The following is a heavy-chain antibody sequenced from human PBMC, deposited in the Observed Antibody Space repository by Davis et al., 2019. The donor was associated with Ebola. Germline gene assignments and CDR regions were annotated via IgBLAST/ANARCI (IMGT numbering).Heavy chain of an antibody. CDR3: AKDFGNFRGPDY. V-gene: IGHV3-74*01. CDR2: ISNDGTTT. J-gene: IGHJ4*02. CDR1: GFTFSNDW. D-gene: IGHD3-10*01. Sequence: GESLKISCAASGFTFSNDWMHWVRQAPGKGLAWVSGISNDGTTTNYADFVKGRFSISRDNAKNTLYLQMNGLRAEDTAVYYCAKDFGNFRGPDYWGQGTLVTVSS.